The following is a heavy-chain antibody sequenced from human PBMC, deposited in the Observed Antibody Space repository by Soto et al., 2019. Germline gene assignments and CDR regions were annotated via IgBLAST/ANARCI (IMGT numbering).Heavy chain of an antibody. CDR1: GYTFTIYA. CDR3: ARSNYDFWSGYYPWFDP. J-gene: IGHJ5*02. Sequence: ASVKVSCKASGYTFTIYAMNWVRQAPGQGLEWMGWINTNTGNPTYAQGFTGRFVFSLDTSVSTAYLQICSLKAEDTAVYYCARSNYDFWSGYYPWFDPWGQGTLVTVSS. D-gene: IGHD3-3*01. CDR2: INTNTGNP. V-gene: IGHV7-4-1*01.